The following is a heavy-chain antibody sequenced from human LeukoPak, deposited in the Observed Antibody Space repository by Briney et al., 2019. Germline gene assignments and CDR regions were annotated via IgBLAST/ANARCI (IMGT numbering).Heavy chain of an antibody. Sequence: PGGSLRLSCAASGFTFNSYDVHWVRQAPGKGLEWVAVISYDERNKYYADSVKGRFTISRDNSKNTLYLQMNSLRAEDTAVFYCAKDRHYSSNVFDYWGQGTLVTVSS. D-gene: IGHD3-10*01. CDR3: AKDRHYSSNVFDY. CDR2: ISYDERNK. V-gene: IGHV3-30*18. CDR1: GFTFNSYD. J-gene: IGHJ4*02.